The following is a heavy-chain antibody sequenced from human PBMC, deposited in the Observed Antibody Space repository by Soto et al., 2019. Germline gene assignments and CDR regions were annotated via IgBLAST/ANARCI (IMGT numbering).Heavy chain of an antibody. J-gene: IGHJ4*02. Sequence: SETLSLTCTVSGGSISSYYWSWIRQPPGKGLEWIGYIYYSGSTNYNPSLKSRVTISVDTSKNQFSLKLSSVTAADTAVYYCARRYGVYFDYWGQGTLVTVSS. CDR3: ARRYGVYFDY. D-gene: IGHD4-17*01. CDR2: IYYSGST. CDR1: GGSISSYY. V-gene: IGHV4-59*08.